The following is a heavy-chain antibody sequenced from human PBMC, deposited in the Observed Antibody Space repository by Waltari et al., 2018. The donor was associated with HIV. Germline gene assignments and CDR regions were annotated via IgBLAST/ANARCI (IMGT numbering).Heavy chain of an antibody. Sequence: EVQLVESGGGLVQPGGSLRLSCAASGFPVRGSYMTWVRQAPGKGLEWVSLIDTGGSTYYADAVKGRFTISRDNSKNTLYLQMNSLRAEDTAVYYCASPDTTMIHGHYYFYHMDVWGQGTTVTVSS. V-gene: IGHV3-66*01. D-gene: IGHD5-18*01. CDR3: ASPDTTMIHGHYYFYHMDV. J-gene: IGHJ6*02. CDR2: IDTGGST. CDR1: GFPVRGSY.